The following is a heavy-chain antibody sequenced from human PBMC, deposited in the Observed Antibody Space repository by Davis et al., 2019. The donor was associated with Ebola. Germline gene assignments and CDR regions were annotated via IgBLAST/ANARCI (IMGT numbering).Heavy chain of an antibody. D-gene: IGHD5-24*01. CDR3: AKDRARWLLRGAGEYFQH. V-gene: IGHV3-30*02. CDR2: IRYDGSNK. CDR1: GFTFSSYG. J-gene: IGHJ1*01. Sequence: GESLKISCAASGFTFSSYGMHWVRQAPVKGLEGVAFIRYDGSNKYYADSVKGRFTISRDNSKNTLYLQMNSLRAEDTAVYYCAKDRARWLLRGAGEYFQHWGQGTLVTVSS.